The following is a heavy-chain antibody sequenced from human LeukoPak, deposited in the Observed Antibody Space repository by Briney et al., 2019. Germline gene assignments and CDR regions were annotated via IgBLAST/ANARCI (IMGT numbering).Heavy chain of an antibody. J-gene: IGHJ4*02. D-gene: IGHD3-22*01. CDR2: IKQDGSEK. V-gene: IGHV3-7*01. CDR1: GITFSSYW. CDR3: ARVYGYYDNSGYYPYFDY. Sequence: PGGSLRLSCAASGITFSSYWMSWVRQAPGKGLEWVANIKQDGSEKYYVDSVKGRFTISRDNAKNSLYLGMNSLRAEDTAVYYCARVYGYYDNSGYYPYFDYWGQGTLVTVSS.